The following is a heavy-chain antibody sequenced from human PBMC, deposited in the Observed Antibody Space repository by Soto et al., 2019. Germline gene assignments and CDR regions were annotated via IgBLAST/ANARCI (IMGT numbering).Heavy chain of an antibody. Sequence: QLQLQESGSGLVKPSQTLSLTCAVSGGSISSGGYSWSWIRQPPGKGLEWIGYIYHSGSTYYDPSLQGRITTTGGRAKDQFFLEVSSGNAADTAVFYWARGPDRWGQGTLVTVSS. CDR2: IYHSGST. V-gene: IGHV4-30-2*01. CDR1: GGSISSGGYS. CDR3: ARGPDR. J-gene: IGHJ5*02.